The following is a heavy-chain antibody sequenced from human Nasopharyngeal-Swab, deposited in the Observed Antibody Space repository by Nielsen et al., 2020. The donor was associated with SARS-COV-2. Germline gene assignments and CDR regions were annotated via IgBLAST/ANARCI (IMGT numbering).Heavy chain of an antibody. CDR3: ARTGDSSGWYSSFDY. D-gene: IGHD6-19*01. CDR2: ISSSSSYI. V-gene: IGHV3-21*01. CDR1: GFTFSSYS. Sequence: GESLKISCAASGFTFSSYSMNWVRQAPGKGLEWVSSISSSSSYIYYADSVKGRFTISRDNAKNSLYLQMNSLRAEDTAVYYCARTGDSSGWYSSFDYWGQGTLVTVSS. J-gene: IGHJ4*02.